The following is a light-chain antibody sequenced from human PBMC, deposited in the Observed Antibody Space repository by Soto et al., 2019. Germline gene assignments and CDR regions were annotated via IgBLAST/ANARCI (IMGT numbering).Light chain of an antibody. CDR1: QDISTW. J-gene: IGKJ4*01. Sequence: IQMTQSPSSVSASVGDRVTITCRASQDISTWLAWFQQKPGEAPRLLIYTASSLHSGVPSRFSGSGSGTDFTLTISSLQPEDFATYYCQQGNRFPLTFGGGTKVEIK. V-gene: IGKV1-12*01. CDR2: TAS. CDR3: QQGNRFPLT.